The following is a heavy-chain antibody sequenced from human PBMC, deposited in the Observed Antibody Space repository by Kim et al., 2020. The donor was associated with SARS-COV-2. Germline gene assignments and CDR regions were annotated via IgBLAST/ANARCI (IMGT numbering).Heavy chain of an antibody. CDR1: GLTFGDYA. D-gene: IGHD6-19*01. CDR3: TTSGWYRDRYFDY. Sequence: GGSLRLSCTASGLTFGDYAMSWVRQAPGKGLEWVGFIRSKAYGATEYAASVKGRFTISRDDSKSIAYLQMNSLKTEDTAVYYCTTSGWYRDRYFDYWGQGTLVTVSS. CDR2: IRSKAYGAT. V-gene: IGHV3-49*04. J-gene: IGHJ4*02.